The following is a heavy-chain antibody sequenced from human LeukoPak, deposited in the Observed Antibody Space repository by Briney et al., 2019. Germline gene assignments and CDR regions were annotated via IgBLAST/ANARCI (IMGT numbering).Heavy chain of an antibody. CDR1: GFTFSSYE. CDR2: ISSSGSTI. Sequence: GGSLRLSCAASGFTFSSYEMNWVRQAPGRGLEWVSYISSSGSTIYYADSVKGRFTLSRDNSKNTLYLQMTSLRSEDTAVYYCAKFYYGSGTDPSSVTYWGQGTLVTVSS. CDR3: AKFYYGSGTDPSSVTY. V-gene: IGHV3-48*03. J-gene: IGHJ4*02. D-gene: IGHD3-10*01.